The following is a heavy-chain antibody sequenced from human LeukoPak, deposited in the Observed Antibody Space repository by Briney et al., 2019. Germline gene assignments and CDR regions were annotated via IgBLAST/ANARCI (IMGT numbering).Heavy chain of an antibody. D-gene: IGHD3-3*01. V-gene: IGHV4-61*02. CDR1: GGSISSGSYY. CDR2: IYTSGST. J-gene: IGHJ4*02. Sequence: SETLSLTCTVSGGSISSGSYYWSWIRQPAGKGLEWIGRIYTSGSTNYNPSLKSRVTISVDTSKNQFSLKLSSVTAADTAVYYCASIGMVTFDYWGQGTLVTVSS. CDR3: ASIGMVTFDY.